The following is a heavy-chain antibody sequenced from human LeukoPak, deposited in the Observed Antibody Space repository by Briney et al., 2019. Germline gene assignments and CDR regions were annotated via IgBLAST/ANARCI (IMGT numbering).Heavy chain of an antibody. J-gene: IGHJ4*02. CDR2: ITGSGDTT. CDR3: ANDRGDKLQDY. Sequence: GGSLRLSCAASGLTLSRYAMSWVRQAPGKGLEWVSGITGSGDTTYYADSAKGRFTISRDNSKNTLYLQMNSLRAEDTAVYYYANDRGDKLQDYGGQGTLVTVSS. V-gene: IGHV3-23*01. CDR1: GLTLSRYA. D-gene: IGHD4-11*01.